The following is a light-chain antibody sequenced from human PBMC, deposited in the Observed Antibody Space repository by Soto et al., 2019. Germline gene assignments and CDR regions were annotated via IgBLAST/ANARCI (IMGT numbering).Light chain of an antibody. CDR2: RAS. CDR1: QSLSGN. V-gene: IGKV3-15*01. Sequence: EIVMTESPSTLAGSPGETVTLSCRSSQSLSGNLAWYQQKPGQAPRLLIFRASTRATGVPARFSGSGSGTEFTLTINSLQSEDFAVYYCQQYNNWPPQITFGQGTRLEIK. J-gene: IGKJ5*01. CDR3: QQYNNWPPQIT.